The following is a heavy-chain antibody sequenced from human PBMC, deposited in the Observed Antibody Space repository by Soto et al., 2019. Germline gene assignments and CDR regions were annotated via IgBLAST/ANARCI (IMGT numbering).Heavy chain of an antibody. J-gene: IGHJ3*02. D-gene: IGHD6-6*01. CDR2: IFSNDEK. CDR1: GFSLSNARMG. V-gene: IGHV2-26*01. Sequence: GSGPTLVNPTETLTLTCTVSGFSLSNARMGVSWIRQPPGKALEWLAHIFSNDEKSYSTSLKSRLTISKDTSKSQVVLTMTNMDPVDTATYYCARAREYSSSHDAFDIWGQGTMVTVSS. CDR3: ARAREYSSSHDAFDI.